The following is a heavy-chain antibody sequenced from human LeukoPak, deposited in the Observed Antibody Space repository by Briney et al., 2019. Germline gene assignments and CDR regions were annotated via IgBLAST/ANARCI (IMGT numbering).Heavy chain of an antibody. CDR2: IYYSGSP. D-gene: IGHD3-10*01. CDR1: GGSISSYY. V-gene: IGHV4-59*01. J-gene: IGHJ4*02. CDR3: ARVRPMVRGVVFDY. Sequence: SETLSLTCTVSGGSISSYYGSWIRQPPGKGLEWIGYIYYSGSPNYNPYLKSRVTISVDTSKNQFSLKLSSVTAADTAVYYCARVRPMVRGVVFDYWGQGTLVTVSS.